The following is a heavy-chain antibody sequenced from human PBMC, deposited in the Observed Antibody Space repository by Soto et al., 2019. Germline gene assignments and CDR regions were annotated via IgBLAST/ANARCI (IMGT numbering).Heavy chain of an antibody. Sequence: SDTLSLTCTVSYGSISNFYWSWIRQPPGKGLEWIGYISSSGNTNYNPSLKSRVSISVDTSKNQFSLNLTSVTAADTAVYYCARAPMVLTRSYFDSWGQGTPVTVSS. CDR2: ISSSGNT. J-gene: IGHJ4*02. D-gene: IGHD3-22*01. CDR1: YGSISNFY. V-gene: IGHV4-59*01. CDR3: ARAPMVLTRSYFDS.